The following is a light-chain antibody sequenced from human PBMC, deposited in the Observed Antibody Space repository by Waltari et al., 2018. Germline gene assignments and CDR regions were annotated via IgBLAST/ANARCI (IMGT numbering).Light chain of an antibody. J-gene: IGKJ4*01. CDR3: QQRSNWPPT. V-gene: IGKV3-11*01. CDR1: QSVSSY. CDR2: DAS. Sequence: ESVLTQSPATLSLSPGERVTLSCRASQSVSSYLAWYQQKPGQAPRLLIYDASNRATGIPARFSGSGSGTDFTLTISSLEPEDFAVYYCQQRSNWPPTFGGGTKVEIK.